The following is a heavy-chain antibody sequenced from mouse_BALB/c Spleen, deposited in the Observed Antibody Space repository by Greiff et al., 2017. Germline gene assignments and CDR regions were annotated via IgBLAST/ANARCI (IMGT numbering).Heavy chain of an antibody. D-gene: IGHD2-1*01. J-gene: IGHJ3*01. CDR2: IYPGNVNT. CDR1: GYTFTSYY. CDR3: ARDGNYAWFAY. Sequence: QVQLQQSGPELVKPGASVRISCKASGYTFTSYYIHWVKQRPGQGLEWIGWIYPGNVNTKYNEKFKGKATLTADKSSSTAYMQLSSLTSEDSAVYFCARDGNYAWFAYWGQGTLVTVSA. V-gene: IGHV1S56*01.